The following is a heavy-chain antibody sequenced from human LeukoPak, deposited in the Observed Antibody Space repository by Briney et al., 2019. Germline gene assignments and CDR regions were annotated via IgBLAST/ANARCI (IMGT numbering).Heavy chain of an antibody. V-gene: IGHV4-39*07. D-gene: IGHD1-1*01. Sequence: SETLSLTCTVSGGSISSSSYYWGWIRQPPGKGLEWIGSIYYSGSTYYNPSLKSRVTISVDTSKNQFSLNLSSVTAADTAVYYCARSGTDTFDIWGQGTMVTLSS. CDR3: ARSGTDTFDI. CDR1: GGSISSSSYY. J-gene: IGHJ3*02. CDR2: IYYSGST.